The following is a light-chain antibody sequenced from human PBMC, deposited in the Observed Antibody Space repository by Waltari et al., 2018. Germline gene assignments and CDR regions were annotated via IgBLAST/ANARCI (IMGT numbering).Light chain of an antibody. J-gene: IGLJ3*02. Sequence: QLVLTQSPSASASLGASVRLTCTLDSGHTSNIIAWHQQQPEKGPRYLMKVNSDGSHSKGDEIPDRFSASRSGAERYLPISIVQSEDEADYYCQTGGHGTWVFGGGTKLTVL. V-gene: IGLV4-69*01. CDR3: QTGGHGTWV. CDR2: VNSDGSH. CDR1: SGHTSNI.